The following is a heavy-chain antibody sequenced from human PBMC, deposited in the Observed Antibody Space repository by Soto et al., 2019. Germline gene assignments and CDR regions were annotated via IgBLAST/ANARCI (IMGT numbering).Heavy chain of an antibody. D-gene: IGHD4-17*01. CDR1: GFTFSSFW. CDR3: AREPLRTVANNWFDP. Sequence: EVQLVESGGGLVQPGGSLRLSCAASGFTFSSFWMSWVRQAPGKGLEWVVNIKQDGSERYYMDSVRGRFTASRDNAKNSLYLQMNSLRAADTAVYYCAREPLRTVANNWFDPWGQGTLVTVSS. V-gene: IGHV3-7*03. CDR2: IKQDGSER. J-gene: IGHJ5*02.